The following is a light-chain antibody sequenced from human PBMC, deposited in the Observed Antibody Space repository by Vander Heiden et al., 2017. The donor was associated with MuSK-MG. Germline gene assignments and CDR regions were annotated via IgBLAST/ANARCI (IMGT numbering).Light chain of an antibody. CDR2: AAS. CDR1: QGISSS. V-gene: IGKV1-9*01. CDR3: QHLNSYPLS. J-gene: IGKJ4*01. Sequence: DIQLTQSPSFLSASVGDRVAITCRASQGISSSLAWYQQKPGNAPKLLIYAASTLQRGVPSRFSGSGSGTEFTLTISSPQPEDFATYYCQHLNSYPLSFGGGTKVEIK.